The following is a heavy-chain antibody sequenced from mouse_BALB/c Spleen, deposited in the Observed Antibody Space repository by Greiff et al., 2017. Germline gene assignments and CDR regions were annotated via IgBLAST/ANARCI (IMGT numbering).Heavy chain of an antibody. CDR1: GYSITSGYY. D-gene: IGHD2-3*01. J-gene: IGHJ3*01. CDR3: ANYDGYAWFAY. CDR2: ISYDGSN. V-gene: IGHV3-6*02. Sequence: ESGPGLVKPSQSLSLTCSVTGYSITSGYYWNWIRQFPGNKLEWMGYISYDGSNNYNPSLKNRISITRDTSKNQFFLKLNSVTTEDTATYYCANYDGYAWFAYWGQGTLVTVSA.